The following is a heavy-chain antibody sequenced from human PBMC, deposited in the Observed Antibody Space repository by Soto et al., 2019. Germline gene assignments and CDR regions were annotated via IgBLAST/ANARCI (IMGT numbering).Heavy chain of an antibody. J-gene: IGHJ4*02. CDR2: INSDGSTT. V-gene: IGHV3-74*01. Sequence: EVQLLESGGGLIQPGGSLRLSCAASGFTFSTHWMHWVRQAPGKGLVWVSRINSDGSTTNYVDSVKGRFTISRDNAKNTVNLQMNSLRAEDTAVYYCARVPTGGYDWVWGQGTLVTVSS. CDR3: ARVPTGGYDWV. D-gene: IGHD5-12*01. CDR1: GFTFSTHW.